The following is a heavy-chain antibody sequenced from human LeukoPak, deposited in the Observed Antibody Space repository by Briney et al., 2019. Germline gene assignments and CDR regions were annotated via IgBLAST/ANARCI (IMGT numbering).Heavy chain of an antibody. Sequence: GASVKVSCKASGYTFTDYYIHWVRQAPGQGLEWMGRMDPDSGGTNYPQKFQGRVTMTRDTSISTAYMDLSRLRSDDTAVYYCAREYYDSSGRKHAFENWGQGTVVTVSS. D-gene: IGHD3-22*01. CDR3: AREYYDSSGRKHAFEN. CDR2: MDPDSGGT. CDR1: GYTFTDYY. J-gene: IGHJ3*02. V-gene: IGHV1-2*02.